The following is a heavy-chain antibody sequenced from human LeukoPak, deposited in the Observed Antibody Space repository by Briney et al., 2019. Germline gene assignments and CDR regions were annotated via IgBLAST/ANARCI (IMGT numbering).Heavy chain of an antibody. V-gene: IGHV3-53*01. Sequence: GGSLRLSCAASGLIVSSNYMSWVRQAPGKGLECVSVLYGGGGTYYADSVKGRFTISRDKSKNTLYLQMNSLRAEDTAVYYCAAAGASNGGAFDIWGQGTMVTVSS. CDR3: AAAGASNGGAFDI. CDR2: LYGGGGT. D-gene: IGHD6-13*01. CDR1: GLIVSSNY. J-gene: IGHJ3*02.